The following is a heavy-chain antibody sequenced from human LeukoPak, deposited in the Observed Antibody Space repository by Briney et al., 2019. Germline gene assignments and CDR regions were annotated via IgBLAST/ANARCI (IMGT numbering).Heavy chain of an antibody. CDR3: ARSDSSLYNWFDP. CDR1: GYSFVSYW. D-gene: IGHD6-13*01. V-gene: IGHV5-51*01. Sequence: GESLKISCKGSGYSFVSYWIGWVRQMPGKGLEWMGIIYPGDSDTRYSPSFQGQVTISVDKSIGTAYLQWSSLKASDTAMYYCARSDSSLYNWFDPWGQGTLVTVSS. J-gene: IGHJ5*02. CDR2: IYPGDSDT.